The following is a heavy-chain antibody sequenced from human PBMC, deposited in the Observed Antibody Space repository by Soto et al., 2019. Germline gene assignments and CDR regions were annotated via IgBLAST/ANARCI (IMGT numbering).Heavy chain of an antibody. J-gene: IGHJ3*02. V-gene: IGHV1-69*06. CDR1: GGTFSSYA. D-gene: IGHD6-13*01. CDR2: IIPIFGTA. Sequence: QVQLVQSGAEVKKPGSSVKVSCKASGGTFSSYAISWVRQAPGQGLEWMGGIIPIFGTANYAQKFQGRVPITADKSTRTAYMEMSSLRSEDTAVYYCARSRAPLVRDAFDIWGQGTMVTVSS. CDR3: ARSRAPLVRDAFDI.